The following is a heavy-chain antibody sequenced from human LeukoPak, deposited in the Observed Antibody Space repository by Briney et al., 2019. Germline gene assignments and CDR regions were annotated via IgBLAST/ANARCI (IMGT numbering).Heavy chain of an antibody. D-gene: IGHD3-10*01. CDR1: GGSFSGYY. CDR2: INHSGST. Sequence: SETLSLTCAVYGGSFSGYYWSWIRQPPGKGLEWIGEINHSGSTNYNPSLKSRVTISVDTSKNQFSLKLTSVTAADTAVYYCAREGLNMVRGVIPKEAWGWFDPWGQGTLVTVSA. V-gene: IGHV4-34*01. CDR3: AREGLNMVRGVIPKEAWGWFDP. J-gene: IGHJ5*02.